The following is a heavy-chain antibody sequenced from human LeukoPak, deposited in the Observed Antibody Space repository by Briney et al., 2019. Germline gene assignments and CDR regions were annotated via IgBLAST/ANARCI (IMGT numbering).Heavy chain of an antibody. CDR2: IYTSGST. J-gene: IGHJ3*02. D-gene: IGHD6-13*01. V-gene: IGHV4-61*02. CDR1: GGSISSGSYY. Sequence: PSQTLSLTCTVSGGSISSGSYYWRWIRQPAGKGLEWIGRIYTSGSTNYNPSLKSRVTISVDTSKNQFSLKLSSVTAADTAVYYCARGRIAAGGAFDIWGQGTMVTVSA. CDR3: ARGRIAAGGAFDI.